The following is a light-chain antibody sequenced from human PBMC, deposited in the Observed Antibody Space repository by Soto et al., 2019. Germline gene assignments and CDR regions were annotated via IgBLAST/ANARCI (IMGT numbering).Light chain of an antibody. CDR2: GAS. J-gene: IGKJ2*01. Sequence: EIVLTQSPGTLSLSPGERATLSCSASQSVSSNFLAWYQQKPGQAPRLHIYGASSRATGIQDWYSGSVSETDFTLTISTLEPEDSAVYYCKQYDRSPRTFGQGTKLEIK. CDR3: KQYDRSPRT. V-gene: IGKV3-20*01. CDR1: QSVSSNF.